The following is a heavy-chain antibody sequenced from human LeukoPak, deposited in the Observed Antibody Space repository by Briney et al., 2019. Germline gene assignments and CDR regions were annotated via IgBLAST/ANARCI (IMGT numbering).Heavy chain of an antibody. Sequence: GGSLRLSCAASGFTFSSYAMSWVRQAPGKGLEWVSGISGSGDNTYYADSVKGRFTISRDNSKNTLYVQVNSLGTEDTAAYYCAKGSYYDSSGSFHFDYWGQGTLVTVSS. CDR3: AKGSYYDSSGSFHFDY. D-gene: IGHD3-22*01. J-gene: IGHJ4*02. V-gene: IGHV3-23*01. CDR1: GFTFSSYA. CDR2: ISGSGDNT.